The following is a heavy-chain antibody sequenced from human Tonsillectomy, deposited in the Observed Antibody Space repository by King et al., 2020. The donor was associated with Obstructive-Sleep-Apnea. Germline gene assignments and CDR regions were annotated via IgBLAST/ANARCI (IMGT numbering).Heavy chain of an antibody. CDR1: GFPFRTSA. J-gene: IGHJ2*01. D-gene: IGHD6-19*01. CDR3: ARLPVAFHHLPL. Sequence: VPLVESGGGLVTPGPSRRLACPASGFPFRTSARHWVRPAPGQWLEWVSVLSPSCNNTQCDESEHGRFTISRDNSENTLYLQMDSLRPADTALYYCARLPVAFHHLPLWGRGTLVTVSS. V-gene: IGHV3-30-3*01. CDR2: LSPSCNNT.